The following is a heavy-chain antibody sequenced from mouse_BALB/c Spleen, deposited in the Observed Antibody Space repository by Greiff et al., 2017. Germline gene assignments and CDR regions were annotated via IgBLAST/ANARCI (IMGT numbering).Heavy chain of an antibody. CDR2: IWAGGST. CDR1: GFSLTSYG. Sequence: VMLVESGPGLVAPSQSLSITCTVSGFSLTSYGVHWVRQPPGKGLEWLGVIWAGGSTNYNSALMSRLSISKDNSKSQVFLKMNSLQTDDTAMYYCARDGNTVVATGDAMDYWGQGTSVTVSS. J-gene: IGHJ4*01. D-gene: IGHD1-1*01. V-gene: IGHV2-9*02. CDR3: ARDGNTVVATGDAMDY.